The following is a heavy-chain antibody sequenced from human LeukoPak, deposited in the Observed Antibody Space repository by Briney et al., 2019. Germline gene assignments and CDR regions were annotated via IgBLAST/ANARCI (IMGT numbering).Heavy chain of an antibody. Sequence: GGSLRLSCAASGFTFSSYDMSWVRQAPGKGLEWVSAISGSGGSKYYADSVKGRFTISRDNSKTTLYLQMNSLRAEDTAVYYCAKPALSYGSGSCFDYWGQGTLVTVSS. V-gene: IGHV3-23*01. CDR1: GFTFSSYD. CDR3: AKPALSYGSGSCFDY. CDR2: ISGSGGSK. D-gene: IGHD3-10*01. J-gene: IGHJ4*02.